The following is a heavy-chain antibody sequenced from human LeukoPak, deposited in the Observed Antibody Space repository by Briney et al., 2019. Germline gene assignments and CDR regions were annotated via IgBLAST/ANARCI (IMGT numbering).Heavy chain of an antibody. CDR3: AKAEGYYYGSGSS. V-gene: IGHV3-23*01. Sequence: PGGSLRLFCAATGFTFSNYAMIWVRQASGKGLECVSSISGSGDATYYADSVKGRFTISRDNSKNTLYLQLNSLRAEDTAVYYCAKAEGYYYGSGSSWGQGTLVTVSS. J-gene: IGHJ4*02. D-gene: IGHD3-10*01. CDR2: ISGSGDAT. CDR1: GFTFSNYA.